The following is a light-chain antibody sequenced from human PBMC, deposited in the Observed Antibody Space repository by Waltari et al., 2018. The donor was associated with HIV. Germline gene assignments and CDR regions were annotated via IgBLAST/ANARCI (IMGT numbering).Light chain of an antibody. J-gene: IGLJ2*01. CDR1: TSNIGRNT. CDR2: GKK. V-gene: IGLV1-44*01. Sequence: QSVLTQPPSASGTPEQRVTISCSGSTSNIGRNTVSWFQQFPGTAPKVLIYGKKRRPSGFPDRCSGSKSGTSASLAISGLQSEDEADYYCASWYDSLNGPVFGGGTKLTVV. CDR3: ASWYDSLNGPV.